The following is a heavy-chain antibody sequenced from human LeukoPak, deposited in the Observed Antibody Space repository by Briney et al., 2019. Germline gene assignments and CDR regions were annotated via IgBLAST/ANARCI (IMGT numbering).Heavy chain of an antibody. CDR3: ANQGRYCSGGSCYPFDL. CDR1: GFTFSSYA. D-gene: IGHD2-15*01. J-gene: IGHJ2*01. CDR2: ISGSGGST. Sequence: GGSLRLSCAASGFTFSSYAMSWVRQAPGKGLEWVSAISGSGGSTYYADSVKGRFTISRDNSKNTLYLQMNSLRAEDTAVYYCANQGRYCSGGSCYPFDLWDRGTLVTVSS. V-gene: IGHV3-23*01.